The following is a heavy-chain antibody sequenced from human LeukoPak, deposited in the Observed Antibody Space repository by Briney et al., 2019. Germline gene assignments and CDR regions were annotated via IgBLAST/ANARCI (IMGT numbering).Heavy chain of an antibody. CDR2: ISSSSSTM. V-gene: IGHV3-48*04. CDR1: GFIFSSYS. CDR3: AKDFIAMSEWEPLGD. Sequence: GGSLRLSCAASGFIFSSYSMNWVRQAPGKGLEWVSYISSSSSTMSYADSVKGRFTISRDNARNSLYLQMNSLRAEDTAVYYCAKDFIAMSEWEPLGDWGQGTLVTVSS. D-gene: IGHD1-26*01. J-gene: IGHJ4*02.